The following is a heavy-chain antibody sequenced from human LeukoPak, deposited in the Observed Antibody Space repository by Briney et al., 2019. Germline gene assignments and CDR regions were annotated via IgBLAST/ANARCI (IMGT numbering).Heavy chain of an antibody. CDR1: GGSFSGCY. J-gene: IGHJ4*02. Sequence: SETLSLTCAVYGGSFSGCYWSWIRQPPGKGLEWIGEINHSGSTNYNPSLKSRVTISVDTSKNQFSLKLSSVTAADTAVYYCARGRGRAVAGTDEIDYWGQGTLVTVSS. CDR3: ARGRGRAVAGTDEIDY. D-gene: IGHD6-19*01. CDR2: INHSGST. V-gene: IGHV4-34*01.